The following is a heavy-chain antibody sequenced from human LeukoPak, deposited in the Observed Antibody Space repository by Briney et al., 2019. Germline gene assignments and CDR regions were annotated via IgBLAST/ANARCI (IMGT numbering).Heavy chain of an antibody. V-gene: IGHV4-34*01. Sequence: SETLSLTCAVYGESFSGYYWTWIRQPPGKGLEWIGEINHSGSTKYSPSLKSRVTVSADTSKNQFSLNLNSVTAADTAVYYCARGRLNGKFDYWGQGTLVTASS. D-gene: IGHD1-1*01. CDR3: ARGRLNGKFDY. J-gene: IGHJ4*02. CDR2: INHSGST. CDR1: GESFSGYY.